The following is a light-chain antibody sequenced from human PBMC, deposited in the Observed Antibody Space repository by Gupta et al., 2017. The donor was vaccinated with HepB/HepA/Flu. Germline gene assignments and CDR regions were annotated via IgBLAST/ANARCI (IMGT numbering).Light chain of an antibody. V-gene: IGLV3-1*01. CDR1: KLGDKY. CDR3: QAWDSSTAV. CDR2: QDT. J-gene: IGLJ2*01. Sequence: SSELTQSPSVSVSPGQTASITCSGDKLGDKYAFWYQQKPGQSPVLVIYQDTKRPAGIPERFSGSNSGNTATLTISGTQAMDEADYYCQAWDSSTAVFGGGTKLTVL.